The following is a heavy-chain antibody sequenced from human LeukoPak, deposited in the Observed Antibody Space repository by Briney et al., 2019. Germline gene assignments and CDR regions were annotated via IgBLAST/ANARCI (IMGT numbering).Heavy chain of an antibody. V-gene: IGHV1-2*02. D-gene: IGHD2-15*01. CDR2: INPNSGGT. J-gene: IGHJ4*02. Sequence: GAPVKVFCKASGGTFSSYAISWVRQAPGQGLEWMGWINPNSGGTNYAQKFQGRVTMTRDTSISTAYMELSRLRSDDTAVYYCARESGVAATGLSFDYWGQGTLVTVSS. CDR3: ARESGVAATGLSFDY. CDR1: GGTFSSYA.